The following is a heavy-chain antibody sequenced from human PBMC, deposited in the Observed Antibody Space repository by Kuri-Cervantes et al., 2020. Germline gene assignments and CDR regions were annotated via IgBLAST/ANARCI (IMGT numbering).Heavy chain of an antibody. V-gene: IGHV1-8*01. J-gene: IGHJ6*02. CDR3: ASPHDYGDYYGMDV. D-gene: IGHD4-17*01. Sequence: ASVKVSCKASGYTFTSYDINWVRQATGQGLEWMGWMNPNSGNTGYAQKFQGRVTMTRNTSISTAYMELSSLRSEDTAVYYCASPHDYGDYYGMDVWGQGTTVTVSS. CDR2: MNPNSGNT. CDR1: GYTFTSYD.